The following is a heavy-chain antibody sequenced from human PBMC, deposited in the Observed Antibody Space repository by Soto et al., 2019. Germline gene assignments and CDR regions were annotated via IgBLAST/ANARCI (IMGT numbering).Heavy chain of an antibody. CDR1: GFSFSSYA. J-gene: IGHJ5*02. V-gene: IGHV3-30-3*01. CDR3: ARDMYSSDYFVKWFAP. Sequence: QVRLVESGGGVVQPGRSLRLSCTASGFSFSSYAMYWFRQPPGKGLEWVAVISHDGINKHYADSVKGRVTVSRDNSNHSLDLQLNSLRGDDTAMYYCARDMYSSDYFVKWFAPWGQGTLVTVYS. D-gene: IGHD6-19*01. CDR2: ISHDGINK.